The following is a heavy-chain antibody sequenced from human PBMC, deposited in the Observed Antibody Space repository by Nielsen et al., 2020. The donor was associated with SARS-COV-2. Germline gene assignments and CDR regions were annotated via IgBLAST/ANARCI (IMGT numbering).Heavy chain of an antibody. CDR2: IYHSGST. D-gene: IGHD6-13*01. CDR3: ARDQAAAGMWYFDY. J-gene: IGHJ4*02. Sequence: SETLSLTCAVSGGSISSSNWWSWVRQPPGKGLEWIGEIYHSGSTNYNPSLKSRVTISVDTSKNQFSLKLSSVTAADTAVYYCARDQAAAGMWYFDYWGQGTQVTVSS. V-gene: IGHV4-4*02. CDR1: GGSISSSNW.